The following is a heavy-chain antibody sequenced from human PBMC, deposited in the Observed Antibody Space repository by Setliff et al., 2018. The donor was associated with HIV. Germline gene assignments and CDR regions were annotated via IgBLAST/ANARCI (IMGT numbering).Heavy chain of an antibody. CDR3: VRDRDWAFDY. Sequence: GGLRLSCAASGFTFSSYSMNWVRQAPGKGLEWISYNGIINGAKHYADSMEGRFTISRDDAKNSLYLQMDSLRAEDTAVYYCVRDRDWAFDYWGQGILVTVSS. CDR2: NGIINGAK. CDR1: GFTFSSYS. D-gene: IGHD3-9*01. V-gene: IGHV3-48*01. J-gene: IGHJ4*02.